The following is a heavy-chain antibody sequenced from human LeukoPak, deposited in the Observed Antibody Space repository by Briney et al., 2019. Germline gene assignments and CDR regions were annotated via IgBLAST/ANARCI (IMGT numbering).Heavy chain of an antibody. D-gene: IGHD3-10*01. CDR1: GFNFNNYG. CDR2: VSYDGSKK. J-gene: IGHJ4*02. V-gene: IGHV3-30*18. Sequence: GGSLRLSCAASGFNFNNYGLHWVRQAPGKGLEWVAVVSYDGSKKYYADSVKGRFAISRDNSKNTLYLQMNSLRAEDTAVYYCAKWAVLLWFGESSSGYYFDYWGQGALVTVSS. CDR3: AKWAVLLWFGESSSGYYFDY.